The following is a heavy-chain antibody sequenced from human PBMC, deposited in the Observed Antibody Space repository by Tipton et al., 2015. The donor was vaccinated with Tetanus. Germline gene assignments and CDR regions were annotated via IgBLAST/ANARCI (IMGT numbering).Heavy chain of an antibody. V-gene: IGHV4-34*01. CDR1: GGSFSDNF. CDR3: AAAIVRWFDP. Sequence: TLSLTCAVHGGSFSDNFWSWIRQSPGKGLEWIGEINYAGSTNYNPSLKSRVTMSVDTSKKEVSLKLNSGTAADTAVYYCAAAIVRWFDPWGQGTLVTVSS. D-gene: IGHD6-13*01. J-gene: IGHJ5*02. CDR2: INYAGST.